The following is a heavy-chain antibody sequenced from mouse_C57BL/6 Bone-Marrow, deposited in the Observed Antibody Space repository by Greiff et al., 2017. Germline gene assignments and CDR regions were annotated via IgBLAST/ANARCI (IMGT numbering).Heavy chain of an antibody. CDR3: ARGGSLFAY. CDR1: GYTFTSYT. J-gene: IGHJ3*01. CDR2: INPSSGYT. V-gene: IGHV1-4*01. Sequence: FQLQQSGAELARPGASVKMSCKASGYTFTSYTMHWVKQRPGQGLEWIGYINPSSGYTKYNQKFKDKATLTADKSSSTAYMQLSSLTSEDSAVYYCARGGSLFAYWGQGTLVTVSA.